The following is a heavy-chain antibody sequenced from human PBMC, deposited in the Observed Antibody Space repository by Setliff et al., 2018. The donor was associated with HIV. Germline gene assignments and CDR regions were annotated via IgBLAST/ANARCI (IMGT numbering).Heavy chain of an antibody. D-gene: IGHD3-22*01. CDR2: IHYNEKT. V-gene: IGHV4-39*01. CDR1: GGSASNSRYY. J-gene: IGHJ5*02. CDR3: ASRIYYYDSNNFLREEGFDP. Sequence: SETLSLTCTVSGGSASNSRYYWAWIRQPPGKGLEYIGSIHYNEKTYYNPSLKSRVTISIDTSKDQFSLNLTSVTAADTAVYYCASRIYYYDSNNFLREEGFDPWGQGTLVTVSS.